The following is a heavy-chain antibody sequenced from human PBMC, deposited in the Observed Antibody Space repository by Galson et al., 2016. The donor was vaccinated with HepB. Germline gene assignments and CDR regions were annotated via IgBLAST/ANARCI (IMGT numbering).Heavy chain of an antibody. Sequence: SETLSLTCTVSGGSITGSSYYWGWIRQPPGKGLELIGSIYYSGSTYYNPSLKSRVTISVDTSKNQFSLKLSSVTAADKAVYYCARIGYGDYWAGIMAVWGQGTTVTVSS. J-gene: IGHJ6*02. D-gene: IGHD4-17*01. CDR1: GGSITGSSYY. CDR2: IYYSGST. CDR3: ARIGYGDYWAGIMAV. V-gene: IGHV4-39*01.